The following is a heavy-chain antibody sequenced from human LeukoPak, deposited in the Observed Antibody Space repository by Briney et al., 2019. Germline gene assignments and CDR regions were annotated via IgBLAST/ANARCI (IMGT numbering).Heavy chain of an antibody. V-gene: IGHV1-8*01. CDR2: MNPNSGNT. J-gene: IGHJ4*02. CDR3: ARGPNYYDFWSGYYRYYFDY. CDR1: GYTFTSYD. D-gene: IGHD3-3*01. Sequence: GASVKVSCKASGYTFTSYDINWVRQATGQGLEWMGWMNPNSGNTGYAQKFQGRVTMTRNTSISTAYMELSSLRSEDTAVYYCARGPNYYDFWSGYYRYYFDYWGQGTLVAVSS.